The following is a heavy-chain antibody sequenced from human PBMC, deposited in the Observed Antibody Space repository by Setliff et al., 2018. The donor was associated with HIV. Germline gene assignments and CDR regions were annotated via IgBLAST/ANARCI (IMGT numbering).Heavy chain of an antibody. V-gene: IGHV4-59*01. J-gene: IGHJ4*02. Sequence: PSETLSLTCSVSGGSISSYYWSWIRQPPGKGLEWIGYIFYTGRTNYNPSLKGRATISVDTSKNQFSLRLTSVTAADTAVYYCARELLGSNGVFDHWGQGTLVTVSS. CDR2: IFYTGRT. D-gene: IGHD2-8*01. CDR1: GGSISSYY. CDR3: ARELLGSNGVFDH.